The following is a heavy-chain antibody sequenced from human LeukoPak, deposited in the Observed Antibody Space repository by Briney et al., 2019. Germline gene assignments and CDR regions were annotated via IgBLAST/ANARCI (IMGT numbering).Heavy chain of an antibody. CDR3: ARGFFSYSNPHYYYYYMDV. J-gene: IGHJ6*03. CDR1: GFTFSNYE. V-gene: IGHV3-48*03. CDR2: ISSSGSTI. Sequence: GGSLRLSCAASGFTFSNYEMNWVRQAPGKGLEWVSDISSSGSTIYYADSVKGRFTISSDNAKNSLYLQMNSLRAEDTAVYYCARGFFSYSNPHYYYYYMDVWGKGTTVTVSS. D-gene: IGHD4-11*01.